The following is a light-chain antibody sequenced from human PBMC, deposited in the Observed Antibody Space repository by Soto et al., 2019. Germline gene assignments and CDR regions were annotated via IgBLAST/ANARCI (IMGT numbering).Light chain of an antibody. J-gene: IGKJ1*01. CDR2: GAS. CDR3: QHYNNHSPGT. V-gene: IGKV3D-15*01. Sequence: EIVMTQSPATLSVSPGERATLSCRASQSVSSNLAWYQQKPGQAPRLLIYGASNRATGIPDRFSGSGSGTEFTLTISSLQPDDFATYYCQHYNNHSPGTFGQGTKVDIK. CDR1: QSVSSN.